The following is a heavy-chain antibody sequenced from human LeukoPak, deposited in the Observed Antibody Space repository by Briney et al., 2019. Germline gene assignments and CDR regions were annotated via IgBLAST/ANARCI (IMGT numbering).Heavy chain of an antibody. J-gene: IGHJ4*02. V-gene: IGHV3-74*01. Sequence: GGSLRLSCAASGFTFSSYWMYWVRQAPGKGLVWVSRINGDGSSTSYADSVKGRFTISRDNSKNTLYLQMNSLRAEDTAVYYCARTYNIRYFDTWGQGTLVTVSS. CDR1: GFTFSSYW. CDR3: ARTYNIRYFDT. CDR2: INGDGSST. D-gene: IGHD3-9*01.